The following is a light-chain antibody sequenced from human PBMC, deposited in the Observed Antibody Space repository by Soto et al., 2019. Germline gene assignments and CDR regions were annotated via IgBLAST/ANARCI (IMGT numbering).Light chain of an antibody. Sequence: EIVLTQSPDTLSLFPGERATLSCRAGQSVSSTYLAWYQQKLGQAPRLLIFGASSRATGIPDRFSGSGSGTDFTLTISRLEPEDFAVYYCQQYGSSRWTFGQGTKVDIK. V-gene: IGKV3-20*01. CDR1: QSVSSTY. CDR2: GAS. CDR3: QQYGSSRWT. J-gene: IGKJ1*01.